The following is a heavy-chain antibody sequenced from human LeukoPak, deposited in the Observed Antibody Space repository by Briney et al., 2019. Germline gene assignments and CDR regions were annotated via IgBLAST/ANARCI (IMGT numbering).Heavy chain of an antibody. CDR1: GYTFTSYD. CDR2: MNPNSGNT. Sequence: GASVKVPCKASGYTFTSYDINWVRQATGQGLEWMGWMNPNSGNTGYAQKFQGRVTMTRNTSISTAYMELSSLRSEDTAVYYCASSSSWPYYYYYMDVWGKGTTVTISS. J-gene: IGHJ6*03. CDR3: ASSSSWPYYYYYMDV. V-gene: IGHV1-8*01. D-gene: IGHD6-13*01.